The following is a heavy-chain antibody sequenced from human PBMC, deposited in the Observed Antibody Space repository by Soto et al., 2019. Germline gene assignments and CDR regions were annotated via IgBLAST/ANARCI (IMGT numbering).Heavy chain of an antibody. CDR3: AKGLANFDWLLGYYYYYGMDV. CDR1: GFTFDDYA. CDR2: ISWNSGSI. D-gene: IGHD3-9*01. J-gene: IGHJ6*02. V-gene: IGHV3-9*01. Sequence: PGGSLRLSCAASGFTFDDYAMHWVRQAPGKGLEWVSGISWNSGSIGYADSVKGRFTISRDNAKNSLYLQMNSLRAEDTALYYCAKGLANFDWLLGYYYYYGMDVWGQGTTGTVSS.